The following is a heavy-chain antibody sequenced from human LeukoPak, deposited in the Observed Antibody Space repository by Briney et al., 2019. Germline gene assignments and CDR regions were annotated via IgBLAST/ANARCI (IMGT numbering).Heavy chain of an antibody. CDR2: VSGSGGST. Sequence: PGGSLRLSCAASGFTFSNYDMSWVRQAPGKGLEWVSVVSGSGGSTYYADSVKGRFTVSRDNSKNTLYLQMNSLRAEDTAVYHCAKDKTSGTYFDYWGQGAPVTVSS. CDR1: GFTFSNYD. D-gene: IGHD1-26*01. V-gene: IGHV3-23*01. CDR3: AKDKTSGTYFDY. J-gene: IGHJ4*02.